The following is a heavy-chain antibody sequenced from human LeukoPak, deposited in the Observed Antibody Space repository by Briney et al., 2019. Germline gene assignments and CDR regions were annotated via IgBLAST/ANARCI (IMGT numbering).Heavy chain of an antibody. J-gene: IGHJ4*02. D-gene: IGHD6-19*01. Sequence: GRSLRLSCAASGFTFSSYGMHWVRRAPGKGLEWVAGIYDDGSQKYYGDSVKGRFTISRDNSQKTLNLHMNSLKPDDTAVYFCARVGSTGWYGDFDLWGQGAPVTVYS. CDR3: ARVGSTGWYGDFDL. CDR1: GFTFSSYG. CDR2: IYDDGSQK. V-gene: IGHV3-33*08.